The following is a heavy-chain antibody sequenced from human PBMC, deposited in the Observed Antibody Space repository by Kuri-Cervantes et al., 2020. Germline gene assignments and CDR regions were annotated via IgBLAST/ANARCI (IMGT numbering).Heavy chain of an antibody. D-gene: IGHD7-27*01. Sequence: SLKISCAASGFTFSSYSMNWVRQAPGKGLEWVSSITWNSGSIDYADSVGGRFTISRDNAKNSLYLQMNSLRAEDTALYYCAKANWGSPFDYWGRGTLVTVSS. V-gene: IGHV3-9*01. CDR3: AKANWGSPFDY. CDR1: GFTFSSYS. CDR2: ITWNSGSI. J-gene: IGHJ4*02.